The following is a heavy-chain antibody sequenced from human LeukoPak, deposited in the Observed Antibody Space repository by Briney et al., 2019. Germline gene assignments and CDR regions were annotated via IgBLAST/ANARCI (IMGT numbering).Heavy chain of an antibody. CDR1: GDSVSSKSTA. CDR3: ARLGSGSNY. Sequence: SQTLSLTCAISGDSVSSKSTAWNWIRQSPSRGLEWLGRTYYRSKWYTEYAVSVRSRITINPDTSKNQFSLQLSSVNPEDTAVYYCARLGSGSNYWGQGTLVTVSS. J-gene: IGHJ4*02. V-gene: IGHV6-1*01. D-gene: IGHD3-10*01. CDR2: TYYRSKWYT.